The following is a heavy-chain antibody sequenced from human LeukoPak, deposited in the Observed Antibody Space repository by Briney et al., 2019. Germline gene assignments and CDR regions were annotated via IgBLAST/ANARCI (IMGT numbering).Heavy chain of an antibody. Sequence: PGRSLRLSCAASGFTFSSYSMNWVRQAPGKGLEWVSYISSSSSTIYYADSVKGRFTISRDNAKNTLYLQMNSLRAEDTAVYYCARNMWFGELSPMDVGGKGTTVTVAS. CDR2: ISSSSSTI. J-gene: IGHJ6*03. V-gene: IGHV3-48*04. CDR1: GFTFSSYS. CDR3: ARNMWFGELSPMDV. D-gene: IGHD3-10*01.